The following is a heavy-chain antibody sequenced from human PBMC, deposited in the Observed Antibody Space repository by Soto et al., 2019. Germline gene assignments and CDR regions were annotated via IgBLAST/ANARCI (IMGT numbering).Heavy chain of an antibody. J-gene: IGHJ2*01. D-gene: IGHD2-2*01. V-gene: IGHV3-30*18. CDR1: GFTFSSYG. CDR2: ISYDGSNK. CDR3: AKDASVVPAATYWYFDL. Sequence: QVQLVESGGGVVQPGRSLRLSCAASGFTFSSYGMHWVRQAPGKGLEWVAVISYDGSNKYYADSVKGRFTISRDNSKNTLYLQMNSLRAEDTAVYYCAKDASVVPAATYWYFDLWGRGTLVTVSS.